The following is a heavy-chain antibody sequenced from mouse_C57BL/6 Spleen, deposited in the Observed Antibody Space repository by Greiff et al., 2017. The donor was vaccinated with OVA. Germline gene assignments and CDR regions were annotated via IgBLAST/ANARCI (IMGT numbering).Heavy chain of an antibody. V-gene: IGHV1-15*01. CDR3: TRTAYDYDGYFDV. J-gene: IGHJ1*03. CDR2: IDPETGGT. D-gene: IGHD2-4*01. CDR1: GYTFTDYE. Sequence: QVQLQQSGAELVRPGASVTLSCKASGYTFTDYEMHWVKQTPVHGLEWIGAIDPETGGTAYNQKFKGKAILTADKSSSTAYMELRSLTSEDSAVYYGTRTAYDYDGYFDVWGTGTTVTVSS.